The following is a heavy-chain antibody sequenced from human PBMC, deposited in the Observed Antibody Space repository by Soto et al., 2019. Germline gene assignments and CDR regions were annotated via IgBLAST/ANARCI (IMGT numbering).Heavy chain of an antibody. D-gene: IGHD4-17*01. CDR2: IKQDGSEK. CDR1: GFTFSSYW. J-gene: IGHJ6*03. V-gene: IGHV3-7*03. CDR3: ARGPTVTTAYYYYMDV. Sequence: GGSLRLSCAASGFTFSSYWMSWVRQAPGKGLEWVANIKQDGSEKYYVDSVKGRFTISRDNAKNSLYLQMNSLRAEDTAVYYCARGPTVTTAYYYYMDVWGKGTTVTVSS.